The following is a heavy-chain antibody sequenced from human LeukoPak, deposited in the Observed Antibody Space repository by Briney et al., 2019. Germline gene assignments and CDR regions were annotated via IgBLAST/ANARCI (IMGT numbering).Heavy chain of an antibody. D-gene: IGHD5-12*01. CDR1: GGSFSGYY. V-gene: IGHV4-34*01. J-gene: IGHJ4*02. CDR3: ARSRGGYDRQWLARYYFDY. CDR2: INHSGST. Sequence: SETLSLTCAVYGGSFSGYYWSGIRQPPGKGLEWIGEINHSGSTNYNPSLKSRGTISVDTSKNQFSLKLSSVTAADTAVYYCARSRGGYDRQWLARYYFDYWGQGTLVTVSS.